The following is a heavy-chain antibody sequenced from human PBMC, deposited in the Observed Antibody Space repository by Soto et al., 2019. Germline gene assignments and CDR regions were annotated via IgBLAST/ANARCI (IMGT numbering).Heavy chain of an antibody. Sequence: GESLKISCKGSGYSFTSCWIGWVRQMPGKGLEWMGIIYPGDSDTRYSPSFQGQVTISADKSISTAYLQWSSLKASDTAMYYCASPHIFDWTHSLPPHDAFDIWGQGTMVTVSS. CDR2: IYPGDSDT. J-gene: IGHJ3*02. V-gene: IGHV5-51*01. D-gene: IGHD3-9*01. CDR3: ASPHIFDWTHSLPPHDAFDI. CDR1: GYSFTSCW.